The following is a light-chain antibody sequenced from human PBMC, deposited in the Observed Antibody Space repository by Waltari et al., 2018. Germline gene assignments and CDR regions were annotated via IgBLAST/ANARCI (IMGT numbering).Light chain of an antibody. V-gene: IGLV2-23*02. J-gene: IGLJ3*02. CDR3: CSYAGSSSWV. CDR1: SSHVGGYHL. Sequence: QSALTQPASVSGSPGQSITLSCTGPSSHVGGYHLFSRYQQHPGNAPNLMIYEVSKRPSGVSNRFSGSKSGNTASLTISGLQAEDEADYYCCSYAGSSSWVFGGGTKLTVL. CDR2: EVS.